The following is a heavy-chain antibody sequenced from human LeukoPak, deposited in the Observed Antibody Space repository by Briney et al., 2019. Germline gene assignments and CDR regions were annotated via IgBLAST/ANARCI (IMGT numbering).Heavy chain of an antibody. V-gene: IGHV4-59*12. D-gene: IGHD2/OR15-2a*01. CDR2: IYYSGST. CDR1: GGSISSYY. Sequence: SETLSLTCTVSGGSISSYYWSWIRQPPGKGLEWIGYIYYSGSTNYNPSLKSRVTISVDRSRNQFSLKLNSVTAADTAVYYCAREKYDTSPDYWGQGTLVTVSS. J-gene: IGHJ4*02. CDR3: AREKYDTSPDY.